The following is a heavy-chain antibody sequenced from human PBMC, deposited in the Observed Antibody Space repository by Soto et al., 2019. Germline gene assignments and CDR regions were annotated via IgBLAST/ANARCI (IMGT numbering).Heavy chain of an antibody. CDR2: VSAGGDMT. J-gene: IGHJ6*02. V-gene: IGHV3-23*01. CDR3: ARGDRGGSGSPASYYYSGLDV. D-gene: IGHD3-10*01. CDR1: GFTFSSYA. Sequence: DVQVLESGGDLVQPGGSLRLSCAASGFTFSSYAMSWVRQAPGKGLEWVSSVSAGGDMTDYSDSVKGRFTIYRDNSNNALFLQMNSLRIEDTGLYYCARGDRGGSGSPASYYYSGLDVWGQGTTVTVS.